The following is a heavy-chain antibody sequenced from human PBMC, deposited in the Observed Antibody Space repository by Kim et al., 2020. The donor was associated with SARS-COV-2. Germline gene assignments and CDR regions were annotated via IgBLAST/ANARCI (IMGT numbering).Heavy chain of an antibody. J-gene: IGHJ6*02. D-gene: IGHD2-2*01. V-gene: IGHV2-5*02. Sequence: SGPTLVNPTQTLTLTCTFSGFSLSTSGVGVGWIRQPPGKDLEWLALIYWDDDKRYSPSLKSRLTITKDTSKNQVVLTMTNMDPVDTATYYCEVHQLPGGPYYYYGMDVWGQGTTVTVSS. CDR3: EVHQLPGGPYYYYGMDV. CDR1: GFSLSTSGVG. CDR2: IYWDDDK.